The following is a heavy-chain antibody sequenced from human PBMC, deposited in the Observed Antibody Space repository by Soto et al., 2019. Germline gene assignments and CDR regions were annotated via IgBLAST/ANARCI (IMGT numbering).Heavy chain of an antibody. D-gene: IGHD3-3*01. J-gene: IGHJ5*02. CDR1: GSTTRTGGYY. CDR2: IYYSGST. V-gene: IGHV4-31*03. CDR3: TRSECP. Sequence: LSLTYTLSGSTTRTGGYYRKWIRQHPGKGLEWIGYIYYSGSTYYNPSLKSRVTISIDTSKNQFSLKLRSVTAADTAGYYCTRSECPYGKGSLVTVCS.